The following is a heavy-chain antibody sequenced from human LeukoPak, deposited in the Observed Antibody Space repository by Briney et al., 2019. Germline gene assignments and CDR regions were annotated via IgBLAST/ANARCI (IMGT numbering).Heavy chain of an antibody. V-gene: IGHV4-34*01. Sequence: PSETLSLTCAVYGGSFSGYYWGWIRQAPGKGLEWIGEINHSGSTNYNPSLKSRVTISVDTSKNQFSLKLSSVTAADTAVYYCARGLRWGITMVRARTYFDYWGQGTLVTVSS. CDR2: INHSGST. CDR1: GGSFSGYY. J-gene: IGHJ4*02. D-gene: IGHD3-10*01. CDR3: ARGLRWGITMVRARTYFDY.